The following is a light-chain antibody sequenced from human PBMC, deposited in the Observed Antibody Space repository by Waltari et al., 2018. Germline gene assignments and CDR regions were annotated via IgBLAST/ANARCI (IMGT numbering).Light chain of an antibody. Sequence: QSALTQPASVSGSPGQSITISCIGTSNDIGTYNLVSWYQQHPGKAPKLIIYEGTRRPSGVSARFSGSRSGNAASLTISGLQTEDEADDYCCSYAGRTTFVLLGGGTKLTVL. CDR1: SNDIGTYNL. J-gene: IGLJ2*01. CDR3: CSYAGRTTFVL. CDR2: EGT. V-gene: IGLV2-23*03.